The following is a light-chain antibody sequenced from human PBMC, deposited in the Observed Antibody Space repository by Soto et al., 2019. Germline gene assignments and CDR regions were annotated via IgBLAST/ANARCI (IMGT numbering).Light chain of an antibody. CDR1: RTIAGY. J-gene: IGKJ1*01. CDR2: AAS. Sequence: DLQRTQSPSSMSASLGDRVTSTRLASRTIAGYVNWYQQRPGEARNLLIYAASSLQSGVPSRFRGSGSGTDFTLTINSLQPEDFATFYCQQTYSTPGTFGQGTKVDNK. CDR3: QQTYSTPGT. V-gene: IGKV1-39*01.